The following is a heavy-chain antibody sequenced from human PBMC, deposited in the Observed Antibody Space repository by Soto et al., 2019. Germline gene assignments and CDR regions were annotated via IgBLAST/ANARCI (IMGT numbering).Heavy chain of an antibody. CDR1: GASISSYY. Sequence: QVQLQESGPGLVKPSETVSLTCTVSGASISSYYWSWIRQPPGKGLEWIGYIYYSGTTGYNPSLKSRVTISVDTSKNQFSLKLSSVTAADTAVHYCVRGKDWFDPWGQGTLVTVSS. CDR2: IYYSGTT. CDR3: VRGKDWFDP. V-gene: IGHV4-59*08. J-gene: IGHJ5*02.